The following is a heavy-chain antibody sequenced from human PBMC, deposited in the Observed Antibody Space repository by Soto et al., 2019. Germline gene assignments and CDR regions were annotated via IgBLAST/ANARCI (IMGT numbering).Heavy chain of an antibody. Sequence: QVQLVESGGGVVEPGRSLRLSCVASGFTFSDYVMQWVRQVPGKGLEWVAAISHVGSNKFHADSLKGRFAISRDNSKNMLYLQMNSLRSEDTALYYCARREEVASSDLVDYWGQVTLVTISS. CDR3: ARREEVASSDLVDY. CDR1: GFTFSDYV. CDR2: ISHVGSNK. V-gene: IGHV3-30*09. J-gene: IGHJ4*02.